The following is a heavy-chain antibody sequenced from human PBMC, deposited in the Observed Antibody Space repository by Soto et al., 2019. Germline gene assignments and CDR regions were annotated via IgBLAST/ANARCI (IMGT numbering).Heavy chain of an antibody. D-gene: IGHD4-17*01. CDR3: TTVTAVGSRWVGLHPHGPFDY. CDR1: RFSFHSYG. Sequence: VQQVESGGGVVQPGRSLRLSCTVSRFSFHSYGMHWVRQAPGKGLEWVAVISYDGSNKYYADSVKGRFTISRDNSKNTLYLQMDSLRPEDTAVYYCTTVTAVGSRWVGLHPHGPFDYWGQGTLVTVSS. V-gene: IGHV3-30*03. J-gene: IGHJ4*02. CDR2: ISYDGSNK.